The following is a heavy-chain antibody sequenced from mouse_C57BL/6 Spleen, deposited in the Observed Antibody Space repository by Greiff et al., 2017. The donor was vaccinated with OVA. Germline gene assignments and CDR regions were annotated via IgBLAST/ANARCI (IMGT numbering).Heavy chain of an antibody. D-gene: IGHD2-14*01. J-gene: IGHJ2*01. V-gene: IGHV5-12*01. CDR2: ISNGGGST. CDR3: AGTFDD. Sequence: EVQGVESGGGLVQPGGSLKLSCAASGFTFSDYYMYWVRQTPEKRLEWVAYISNGGGSTYYPDTVKGRFTISRDNAKNTLYLQMSRLKSEDTAMYYCAGTFDDWGQGTTLTVSS. CDR1: GFTFSDYY.